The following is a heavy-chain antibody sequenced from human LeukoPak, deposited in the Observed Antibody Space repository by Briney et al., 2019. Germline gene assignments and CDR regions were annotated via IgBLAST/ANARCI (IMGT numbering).Heavy chain of an antibody. D-gene: IGHD3-10*01. CDR1: GYSFTSYW. CDR3: ARGDMYFDY. J-gene: IGHJ4*02. CDR2: IYPGDSET. Sequence: HGESLKISCKGSGYSFTSYWIGWVRQMPGKGLEWMGIIYPGDSETRHNPSFQGQVTISADKSITTAYLQWSSLKASDTAMYYCARGDMYFDYWGQGTLVTVSS. V-gene: IGHV5-51*01.